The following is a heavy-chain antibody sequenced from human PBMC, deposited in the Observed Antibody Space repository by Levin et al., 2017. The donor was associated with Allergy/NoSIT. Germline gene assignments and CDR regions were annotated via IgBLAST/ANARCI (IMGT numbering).Heavy chain of an antibody. CDR2: ISYDGSNK. Sequence: GESLKISCAASGFTFSSYGMHWVRQAPGKGLEWVAVISYDGSNKYYADSVKGRFTISRDNSKNTLYLQMNSLRAEDTAVYYCAKDSLNDYWGQGTLVTVSS. CDR1: GFTFSSYG. J-gene: IGHJ4*02. CDR3: AKDSLNDY. V-gene: IGHV3-30*18.